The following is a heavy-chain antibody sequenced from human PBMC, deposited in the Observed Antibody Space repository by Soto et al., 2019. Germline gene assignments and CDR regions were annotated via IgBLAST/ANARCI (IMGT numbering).Heavy chain of an antibody. D-gene: IGHD3-9*01. CDR1: GFTFSSYA. J-gene: IGHJ4*02. V-gene: IGHV3-23*01. CDR2: ISGSGGST. Sequence: GGSLRLSCAASGFTFSSYAMSWVRQAPGKGLEWVSAISGSGGSTYYADSVKGRFTISRDNSKNTLYLQMNSLRAEDTAVYYCAKAEASVYFDWYPFDYWGQGTLLTVSS. CDR3: AKAEASVYFDWYPFDY.